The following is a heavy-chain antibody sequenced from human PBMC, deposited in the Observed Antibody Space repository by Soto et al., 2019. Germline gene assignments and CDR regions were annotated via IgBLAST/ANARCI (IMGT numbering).Heavy chain of an antibody. CDR2: IITFNGHA. CDR3: ARDPNTYDFWAGSFYYHGVHV. CDR1: GYKFSSNS. Sequence: ASVKVSCKASGYKFSSNSIHWVRQAPGRGLEWIGRIITFNGHAKYAHDVQGRVTMTTDTTTAYMELRRLTSDDTAEYFCARDPNTYDFWAGSFYYHGVHVWGQGTPVTVSS. D-gene: IGHD3-3*01. V-gene: IGHV1-18*01. J-gene: IGHJ6*02.